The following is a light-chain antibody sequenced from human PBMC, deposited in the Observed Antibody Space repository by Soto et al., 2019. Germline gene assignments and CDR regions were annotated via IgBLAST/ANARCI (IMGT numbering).Light chain of an antibody. CDR3: QQYDTYWT. V-gene: IGKV1-5*03. CDR2: KAS. Sequence: DIQMTQSPSTPSSSVGDRVIITCRASESISNWLAWYQQKPGKAPNLLIYKASSLKSGVPLRFSGSGSGTEFTLTINSLQPDDFATYYCQQYDTYWTFGQGTKVDIK. J-gene: IGKJ1*01. CDR1: ESISNW.